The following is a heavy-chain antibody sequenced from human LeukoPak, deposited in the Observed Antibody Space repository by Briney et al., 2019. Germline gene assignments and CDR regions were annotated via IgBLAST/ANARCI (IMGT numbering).Heavy chain of an antibody. V-gene: IGHV3-15*01. D-gene: IGHD4-23*01. CDR2: IKSPTVDGTP. Sequence: PGGSLRLSCAVSGLTFSNAWMSWVRQAPGKGLEWVGRIKSPTVDGTPEYAAPVKGRFTISRDDSKNTVYLQMNSLKTEDTAVYYCTTGPGNSGYWGQGTLVTVSS. J-gene: IGHJ4*02. CDR1: GLTFSNAW. CDR3: TTGPGNSGY.